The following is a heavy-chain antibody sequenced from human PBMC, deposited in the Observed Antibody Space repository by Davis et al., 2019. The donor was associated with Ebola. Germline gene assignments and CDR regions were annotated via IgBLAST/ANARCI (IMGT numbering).Heavy chain of an antibody. V-gene: IGHV4-34*01. J-gene: IGHJ5*02. CDR2: INHSGST. CDR1: GGSFSGYY. CDR3: ARASRYYYGSGRTNWFDP. Sequence: SETLSLTFAVYGGSFSGYYWSWIRQPPGKGLEWIGEINHSGSTNYNPSLKSRVTKSVDTSKNQFSLKLSSVTAADTAVYYCARASRYYYGSGRTNWFDPWGQGTLVTVSS. D-gene: IGHD3-10*01.